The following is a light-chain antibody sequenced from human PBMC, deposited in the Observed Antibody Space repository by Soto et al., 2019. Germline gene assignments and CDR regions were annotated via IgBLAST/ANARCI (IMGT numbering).Light chain of an antibody. CDR2: KDS. Sequence: SYELTQPPSVSVSPGQTARITCSGDALPKQYAYWYQQKPGQAPVLVIYKDSERPSGIPERFSGSSSGTTVTLTISGVQAEDEADYYCQSADSSGTSYVFGTGTKGTVL. V-gene: IGLV3-25*02. CDR3: QSADSSGTSYV. J-gene: IGLJ1*01. CDR1: ALPKQY.